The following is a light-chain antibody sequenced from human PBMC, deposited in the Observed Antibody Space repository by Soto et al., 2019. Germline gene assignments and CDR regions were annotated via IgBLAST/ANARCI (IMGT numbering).Light chain of an antibody. CDR3: QQRSNWPPN. J-gene: IGKJ5*01. Sequence: EIVLTQSPATLSLSPGVRATLSCRASQSVSSYLAWYQQKRGQAPRLLIYDASNRATGIPARFRGSGSGTDFTLTISSLEPEDFAVYYCQQRSNWPPNFGQGTRLEIK. V-gene: IGKV3-11*01. CDR1: QSVSSY. CDR2: DAS.